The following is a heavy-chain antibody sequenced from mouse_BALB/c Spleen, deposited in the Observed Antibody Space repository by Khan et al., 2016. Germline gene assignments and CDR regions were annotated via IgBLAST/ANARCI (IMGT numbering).Heavy chain of an antibody. CDR1: GFSLTNSG. J-gene: IGHJ3*01. V-gene: IGHV2-9*02. D-gene: IGHD2-4*01. Sequence: QVQLKESGPGLVAPSQSLSITCTVSGFSLTNSGVHWIRQPPGKGLEWLGVIWPGGSTDYNSALMSRLSITKDNSQNQVFLNMISLQTDDTAMYYCARDDQDYDAWFASWGQGTLVIVSA. CDR3: ARDDQDYDAWFAS. CDR2: IWPGGST.